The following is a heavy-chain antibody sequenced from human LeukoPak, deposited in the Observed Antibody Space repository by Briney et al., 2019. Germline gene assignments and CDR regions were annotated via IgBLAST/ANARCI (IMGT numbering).Heavy chain of an antibody. CDR2: IYSGST. Sequence: SETLSLTCTVSGGSISSSSYYWGWIRQPPGKGLEWIGNIYSGSTYYNPSLKSRVTISVDTSKNQFSLRLSSVTAADTAVYYCARWGTYASTSNWFDPWGQGTLVTVSS. V-gene: IGHV4-39*07. J-gene: IGHJ5*02. CDR3: ARWGTYASTSNWFDP. D-gene: IGHD2-2*01. CDR1: GGSISSSSYY.